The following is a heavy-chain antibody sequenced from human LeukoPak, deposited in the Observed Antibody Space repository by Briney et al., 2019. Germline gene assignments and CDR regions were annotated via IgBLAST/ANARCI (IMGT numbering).Heavy chain of an antibody. D-gene: IGHD1-1*01. CDR1: GFTFSSYS. V-gene: IGHV3-30*18. J-gene: IGHJ3*02. Sequence: GGSLRLSCAASGFTFSSYSMNWVRQAPGKGLEWVAVISYDGSNKYYADSVKGRFTISRDNSKNTLYLQMNSLRAEDTAVYYCAKNLEHAFDIWGQGTMVTVSS. CDR3: AKNLEHAFDI. CDR2: ISYDGSNK.